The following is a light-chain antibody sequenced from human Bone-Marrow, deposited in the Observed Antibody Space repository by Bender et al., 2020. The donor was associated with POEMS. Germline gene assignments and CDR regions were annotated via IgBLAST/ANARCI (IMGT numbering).Light chain of an antibody. CDR3: AAWDDSLRGHVV. CDR2: HVT. CDR1: SSDIGAYNY. V-gene: IGLV2-14*03. J-gene: IGLJ2*01. Sequence: QSALTQPASVSGSPGQSITVSCTGTSSDIGAYNYVSWYQQHPGKAPRLMIYHVTNRPSGISTRFSASKSGNTASLTISGLQAEDEADYYCAAWDDSLRGHVVFGGGTKLTVL.